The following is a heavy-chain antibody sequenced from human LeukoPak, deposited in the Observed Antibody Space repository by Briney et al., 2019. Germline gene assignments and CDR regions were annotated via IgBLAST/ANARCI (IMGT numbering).Heavy chain of an antibody. CDR2: IYYSGST. V-gene: IGHV4-39*01. J-gene: IGHJ6*03. CDR3: AGISYYYYYMDV. Sequence: SETLSLTCTVSGGSISSSSYYWGWIRQPPGKGLEWIGSIYYSGSTYYNPSLKSRVTISVDTPKNQFSLKLSSVTAADTAVYYCAGISYYYYYMDVWGKGTTVTVSS. CDR1: GGSISSSSYY. D-gene: IGHD2-21*01.